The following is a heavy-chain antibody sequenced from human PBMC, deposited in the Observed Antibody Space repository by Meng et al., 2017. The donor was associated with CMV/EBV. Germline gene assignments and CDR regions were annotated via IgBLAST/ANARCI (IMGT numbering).Heavy chain of an antibody. CDR2: IYYSGST. V-gene: IGHV4-39*01. J-gene: IGHJ5*02. D-gene: IGHD6-13*01. CDR3: ARHAQGIAAAGTHGWFDP. Sequence: GSLRLSCTVSGGSISSSSYYWGWIRQPPGKGLEWIGSIYYSGSTYYNPSFKSRVTISVDTSKNQFSLKLSSVTAADAAVYYCARHAQGIAAAGTHGWFDPWGQGTLVTVSS. CDR1: GGSISSSSYY.